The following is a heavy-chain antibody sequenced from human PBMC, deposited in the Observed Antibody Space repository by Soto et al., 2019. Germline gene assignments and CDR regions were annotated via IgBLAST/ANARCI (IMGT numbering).Heavy chain of an antibody. CDR3: ARGLSSCSGGSCYIFQQ. V-gene: IGHV1-69*06. J-gene: IGHJ1*01. CDR2: IIPMYGTA. D-gene: IGHD2-15*01. Sequence: QVQLVQSGAEVKKPGSSVKVSCRASGGNFDSYAISWVRQAPGQGLEWMGGIIPMYGTANYAQKFQDRVTFTADKSTSTAYMDLRSLRSDDTAVFYCARGLSSCSGGSCYIFQQWGQGTLVTVSS. CDR1: GGNFDSYA.